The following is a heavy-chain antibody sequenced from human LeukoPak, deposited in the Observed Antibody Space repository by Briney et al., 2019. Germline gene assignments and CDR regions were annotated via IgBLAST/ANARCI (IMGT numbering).Heavy chain of an antibody. CDR1: GYAFTIYG. J-gene: IGHJ5*02. D-gene: IGHD4-17*01. CDR3: ARVARTVTTDWFDP. CDR2: ISAYNGNT. V-gene: IGHV1-18*01. Sequence: GASVKVSCKASGYAFTIYGISWVRQAPGQGLEWMGWISAYNGNTNYAQKLQGRVTMTTDTSTSTAYMELRSLRSDDTAVYYCARVARTVTTDWFDPWGQGTLVTVSS.